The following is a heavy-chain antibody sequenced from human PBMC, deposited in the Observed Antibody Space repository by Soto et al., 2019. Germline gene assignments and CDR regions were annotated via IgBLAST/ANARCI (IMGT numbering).Heavy chain of an antibody. D-gene: IGHD5-12*01. V-gene: IGHV5-51*01. J-gene: IGHJ5*02. CDR1: GYSFTSYW. CDR3: AIHSTGYEDS. Sequence: GESLKISCKGSGYSFTSYWIGWVRQMPGKGLEWMGIIHPSDFDTRYSPSFQGQVTILADKSISTAYLQWSSLRASDTAMYFCAIHSTGYEDSWGQGTLVTVSS. CDR2: IHPSDFDT.